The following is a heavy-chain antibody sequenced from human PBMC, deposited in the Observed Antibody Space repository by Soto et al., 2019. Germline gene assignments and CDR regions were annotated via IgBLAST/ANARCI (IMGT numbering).Heavy chain of an antibody. CDR1: GFTFSSYG. D-gene: IGHD5-18*01. Sequence: QVQLVESGGGVVQPGRSLRLSCAASGFTFSSYGMHWVRQAPGKGLEWVAVIWYDGSNKYYADSVKGRFTISRDNSTNTLYLQMNSRRAEETAVYYCARDSAGYSDYYYYGMDVWGQGTTVTVSS. V-gene: IGHV3-33*01. CDR2: IWYDGSNK. J-gene: IGHJ6*02. CDR3: ARDSAGYSDYYYYGMDV.